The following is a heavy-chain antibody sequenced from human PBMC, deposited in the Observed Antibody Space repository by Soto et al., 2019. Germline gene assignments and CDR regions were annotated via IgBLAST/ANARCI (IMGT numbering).Heavy chain of an antibody. CDR3: ARTYYYDSSGYQGWFDP. V-gene: IGHV1-18*01. CDR1: GYTFTSYG. D-gene: IGHD3-22*01. Sequence: ASVKVSCKASGYTFTSYGISWVRQAPGQGLEWMGWISAYNGNTNYAQKLQGRVTMTTDASTSTAHMELRSLRSDDTAVYYCARTYYYDSSGYQGWFDPWGQGTLVSVSS. CDR2: ISAYNGNT. J-gene: IGHJ5*02.